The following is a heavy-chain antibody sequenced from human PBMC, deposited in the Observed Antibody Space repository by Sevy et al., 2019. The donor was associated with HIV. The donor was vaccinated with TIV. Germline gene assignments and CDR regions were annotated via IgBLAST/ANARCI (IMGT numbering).Heavy chain of an antibody. V-gene: IGHV4-61*02. D-gene: IGHD3-10*01. CDR2: IYTSGNT. Sequence: SETLSLTCTVSGASINSGDYSWSWIRQPAGEGLEWIGRIYTSGNTKYNPSLKSRVTMSLDTSKNQFSLKLNSVTAADTAVYYCARDVHADRTGGSWGQGTLVTVSS. CDR3: ARDVHADRTGGS. J-gene: IGHJ5*02. CDR1: GASINSGDYS.